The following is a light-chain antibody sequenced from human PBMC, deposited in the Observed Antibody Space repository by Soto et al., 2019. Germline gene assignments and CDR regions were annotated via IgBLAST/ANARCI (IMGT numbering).Light chain of an antibody. V-gene: IGKV3-11*01. CDR2: DAS. CDR3: QKRSNWPTT. J-gene: IGKJ5*01. Sequence: ELVLTQSPANLSVSPGERANLSCRASQSVSSYLAWSQQNPGQPPSLLIYDASTRPTGIPARFSGSGSGQNFTLPISTLEPKNFAVYYCQKRSNWPTTFGQGKRLEN. CDR1: QSVSSY.